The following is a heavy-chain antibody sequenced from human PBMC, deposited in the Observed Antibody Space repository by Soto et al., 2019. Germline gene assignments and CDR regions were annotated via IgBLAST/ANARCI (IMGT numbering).Heavy chain of an antibody. CDR3: ASGTLSTIAAPDS. Sequence: WETLSLTCTVSGVTIGGYDWNWIRQPPGNTLECIGSIYYTGGTNYKPSLKSRVTISVDTSKNHFSLKFNSLTAADTAVYYCASGTLSTIAAPDSWGQGTLVTVSS. J-gene: IGHJ4*02. CDR1: GVTIGGYD. V-gene: IGHV4-59*01. D-gene: IGHD6-13*01. CDR2: IYYTGGT.